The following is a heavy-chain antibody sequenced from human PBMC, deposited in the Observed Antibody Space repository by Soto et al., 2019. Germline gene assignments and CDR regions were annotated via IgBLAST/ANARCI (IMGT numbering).Heavy chain of an antibody. CDR3: ARHPRDDYNYGGSGIFDY. CDR2: MYYSGSS. Sequence: QLQLQESGPGLVKPSETLSLTCSVSGGSISSRTFWWAWIRQPPGKGLEWIGDMYYSGSSYSSPSLKSRVTLSVDTSKNQLSLKLNSVTASDTAVYYCARHPRDDYNYGGSGIFDYWGQGTLVTVSS. D-gene: IGHD4-4*01. CDR1: GGSISSRTFW. J-gene: IGHJ4*02. V-gene: IGHV4-39*01.